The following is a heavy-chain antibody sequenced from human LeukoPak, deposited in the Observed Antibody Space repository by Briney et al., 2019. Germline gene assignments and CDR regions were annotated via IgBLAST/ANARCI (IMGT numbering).Heavy chain of an antibody. CDR2: ISSSGSTI. D-gene: IGHD3-3*01. CDR3: ARVPYYDFWSGFDY. CDR1: GFTFSSYE. J-gene: IGHJ4*02. V-gene: IGHV3-48*03. Sequence: GSLRLSCAASGFTFSSYEMNWVRQAPGKGLEWVSYISSSGSTIYYADSVKGRFTISRDNAKNSLYLQMNSLRAEDTAVYYCARVPYYDFWSGFDYWGQGTLVTVSS.